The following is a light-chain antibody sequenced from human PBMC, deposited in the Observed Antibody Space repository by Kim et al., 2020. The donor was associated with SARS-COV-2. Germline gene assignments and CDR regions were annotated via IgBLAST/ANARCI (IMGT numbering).Light chain of an antibody. V-gene: IGLV3-19*01. CDR3: NSRGSNDNVL. CDR2: GKN. Sequence: VALGLTVRSICQGVSLRSYYATWYQQKPGQAPIVVIYGKNNRPSGIPDRFSGSSSGDTASLTITGTQAGDEADYYCNSRGSNDNVLFGGGTQLTVL. J-gene: IGLJ2*01. CDR1: SLRSYY.